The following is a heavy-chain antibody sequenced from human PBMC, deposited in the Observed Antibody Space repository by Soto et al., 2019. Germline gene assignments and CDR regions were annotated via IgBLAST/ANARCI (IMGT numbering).Heavy chain of an antibody. V-gene: IGHV5-51*01. CDR3: VRPNFGALTHFDF. Sequence: GESLKISCKGPRYSFTNYWIGWVRQTPGKGLEWMGIIFPGDSDTRYNPSFEGQVTVSADESISTAYLQWNTLKASDTAMYYCVRPNFGALTHFDFWGQGTLVTVSS. CDR1: RYSFTNYW. CDR2: IFPGDSDT. D-gene: IGHD3-16*01. J-gene: IGHJ4*02.